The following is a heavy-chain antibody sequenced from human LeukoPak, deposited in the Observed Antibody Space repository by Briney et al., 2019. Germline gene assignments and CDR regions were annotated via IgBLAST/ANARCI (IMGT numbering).Heavy chain of an antibody. CDR1: GYTFTAHY. J-gene: IGHJ4*02. CDR2: INPNSGVT. D-gene: IGHD2-21*01. V-gene: IGHV1-2*02. CDR3: ARADLFAFDY. Sequence: ASVKDSCKASGYTFTAHYMHWVRQAPGQGLEWMGWINPNSGVTNYAQKFQGRVTMTRDTSISTAYMELNRLRSDDTAVYYCARADLFAFDYWGQGTLVTVSS.